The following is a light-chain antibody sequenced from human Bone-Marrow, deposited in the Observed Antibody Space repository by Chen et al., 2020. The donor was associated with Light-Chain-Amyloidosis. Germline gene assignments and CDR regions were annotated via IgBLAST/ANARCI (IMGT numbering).Light chain of an antibody. V-gene: IGLV1-51*01. CDR1: SSNIGKSY. J-gene: IGLJ1*01. CDR2: DND. CDR3: AAWDGSLSGYV. Sequence: QPVLTHPPSVSAAPGQTVTISCSGSSSNIGKSYVSWYQQFPGTAPKLLIYDNDKRPSGIPDRFSGSKSGTSAFLAISGLRSEDEADYYCAAWDGSLSGYVFGTGTKVIVL.